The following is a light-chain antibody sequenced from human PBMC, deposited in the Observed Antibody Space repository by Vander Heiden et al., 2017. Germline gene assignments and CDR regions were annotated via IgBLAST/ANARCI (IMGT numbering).Light chain of an antibody. CDR1: RSLFYNPNNKNY. V-gene: IGKV4-1*01. Sequence: DIVMTQSPDSLAVSLGERATINCKSSRSLFYNPNNKNYLAWYQQKPGQPPRLLISWASARESGVPDRFSGSGSGTDFTLTISSLRAEDVAVYFCQQYYYNNPYTFGQGTKLEIK. CDR3: QQYYYNNPYT. CDR2: WAS. J-gene: IGKJ2*01.